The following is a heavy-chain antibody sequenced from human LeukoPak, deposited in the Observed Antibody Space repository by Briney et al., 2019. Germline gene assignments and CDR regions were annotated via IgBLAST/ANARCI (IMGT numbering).Heavy chain of an antibody. CDR3: ARHIPFDC. CDR2: ISTSGGTI. Sequence: TGGSLRLSCAASGFTFSSSSTNWVRQAPEKGLEWVSYISTSGGTIYYADSVKGRFTISRDNAKNSLYLQMDSLRAEDTAVYYCARHIPFDCWGQGTLVTVSS. D-gene: IGHD2-21*01. CDR1: GFTFSSSS. V-gene: IGHV3-48*01. J-gene: IGHJ4*02.